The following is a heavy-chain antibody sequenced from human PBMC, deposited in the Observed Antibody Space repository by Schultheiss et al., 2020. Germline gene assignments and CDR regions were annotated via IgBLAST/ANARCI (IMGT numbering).Heavy chain of an antibody. CDR3: ARGRGPAAPRRLSYNWFDP. V-gene: IGHV1-69*13. CDR1: GGTFSSYA. J-gene: IGHJ5*02. Sequence: SVKVSCKASGGTFSSYAISWVRQAPGQGLEWMGGIIPIFGTANYAQKFQGRVTITADESTSTAYMELSSLRSEDTAVYYCARGRGPAAPRRLSYNWFDPWGQGTLVTVSS. D-gene: IGHD2-2*01. CDR2: IIPIFGTA.